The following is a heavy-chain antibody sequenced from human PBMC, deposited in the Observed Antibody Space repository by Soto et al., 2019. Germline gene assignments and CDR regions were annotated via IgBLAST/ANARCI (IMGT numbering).Heavy chain of an antibody. CDR1: GGSISSSNW. Sequence: QVQLQESGPGLVKPSGTLSLTCAVSGGSISSSNWWSWVRQPPGKGLEWIGEIYHSGSTNYNPSLQSRVTISVDKSKNQFSLKLSSVTAADTAAYYCARALDGSGWYTVEERYWYFDLWGRGTLVTVSS. D-gene: IGHD6-19*01. J-gene: IGHJ2*01. V-gene: IGHV4-4*02. CDR3: ARALDGSGWYTVEERYWYFDL. CDR2: IYHSGST.